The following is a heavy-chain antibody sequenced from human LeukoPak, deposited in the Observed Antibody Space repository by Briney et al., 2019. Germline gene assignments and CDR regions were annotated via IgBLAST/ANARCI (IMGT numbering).Heavy chain of an antibody. CDR3: ARQWLGDAFDI. CDR1: GGSISSGSYY. D-gene: IGHD3-22*01. J-gene: IGHJ3*02. V-gene: IGHV4-61*02. Sequence: SETLSLTCTVSGGSISSGSYYWSWIRQPAGKGLGWIGRIYTSGSTNYNPSLKSRVTISVDTSKNQFSLKLSSVTAADTAVYYCARQWLGDAFDIWGQGTMVTVSS. CDR2: IYTSGST.